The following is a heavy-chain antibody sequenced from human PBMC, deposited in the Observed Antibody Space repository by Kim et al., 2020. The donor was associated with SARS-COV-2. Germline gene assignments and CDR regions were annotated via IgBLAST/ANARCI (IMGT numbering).Heavy chain of an antibody. CDR3: SREVRYYDFWGEQTSRYGMDV. J-gene: IGHJ6*02. CDR2: MYYSGST. V-gene: IGHV4-39*01. CDR1: GGSMSSSSDYWGYY. D-gene: IGHD3-3*01. Sequence: SETLSLTCTVSGGSMSSSSDYWGYYWGWIRQPPGKGLEWIGSMYYSGSTYYNPSLKSRVTISIDTSKNQFSLKLSSVTAADTAVYYCSREVRYYDFWGEQTSRYGMDVWGQGTPVTVSS.